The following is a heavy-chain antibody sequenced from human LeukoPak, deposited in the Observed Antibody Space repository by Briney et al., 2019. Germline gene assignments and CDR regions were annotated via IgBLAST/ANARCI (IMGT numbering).Heavy chain of an antibody. CDR1: GGSMSSGGYY. CDR3: ARRGGDSSGNFDY. Sequence: SQTLSLTCTVSGGSMSSGGYYWSWIRQPPGKGLEWIGYIYYSGGTNYNPSLKSRVTISVDTSKKQFSLRLSSVTAADTAVYYCARRGGDSSGNFDYWGQGTLVTVSS. CDR2: IYYSGGT. D-gene: IGHD3-22*01. J-gene: IGHJ4*02. V-gene: IGHV4-61*08.